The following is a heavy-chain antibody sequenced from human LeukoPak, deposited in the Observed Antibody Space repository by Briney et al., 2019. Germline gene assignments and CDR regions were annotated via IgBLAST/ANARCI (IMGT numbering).Heavy chain of an antibody. Sequence: GGSLRLSCAASGFTFSSYGMHWVRQAPGKGLEGVAVISYDGSNKYYADSVKGRFTISRDNSKNTLYLQMNSLRAEDTAVYYCAKGAGCSGGSCYPEGPYYFDYWGQGTLVTVSS. V-gene: IGHV3-30*18. CDR1: GFTFSSYG. D-gene: IGHD2-15*01. CDR3: AKGAGCSGGSCYPEGPYYFDY. J-gene: IGHJ4*02. CDR2: ISYDGSNK.